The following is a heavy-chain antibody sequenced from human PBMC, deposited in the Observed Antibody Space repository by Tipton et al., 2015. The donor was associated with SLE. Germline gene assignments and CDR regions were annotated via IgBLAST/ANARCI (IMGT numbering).Heavy chain of an antibody. Sequence: LRLSCAASGFTFSSYGMHWVRQAPGKGLEWVAVIWYDGSNKYYADSVKGRFTISRDNSKNTLYLQMNSLRAEDTAVYYCAGTWELTGFDYWGQGTLVTVSS. V-gene: IGHV3-33*01. J-gene: IGHJ4*02. CDR1: GFTFSSYG. CDR2: IWYDGSNK. CDR3: AGTWELTGFDY. D-gene: IGHD1-26*01.